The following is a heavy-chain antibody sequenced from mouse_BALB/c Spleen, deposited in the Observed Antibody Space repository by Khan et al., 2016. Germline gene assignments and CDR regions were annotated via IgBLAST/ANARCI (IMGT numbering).Heavy chain of an antibody. CDR3: ARSNDWYFDV. CDR1: GYTFTDYN. J-gene: IGHJ1*01. CDR2: IYPYNGGT. Sequence: EVQLQESGPDLVKPGASVKISCKASGYTFTDYNMHWVKQSHGKSLEWIGYIYPYNGGTGYNQKFKNKATLTVDNSSSKASMELRSLTSEDSAVYYCARSNDWYFDVWGAGTTVTVSS. V-gene: IGHV1S29*02.